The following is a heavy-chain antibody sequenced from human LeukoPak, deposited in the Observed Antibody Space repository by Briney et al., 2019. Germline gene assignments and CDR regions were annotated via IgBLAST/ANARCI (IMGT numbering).Heavy chain of an antibody. CDR2: IYYSGST. Sequence: SETLSLTCTVSGGSIRSSSYYWGRIRQPPGKGLEWIGSIYYSGSTYYNASLKSRGTISVDTSKNQFSLKLNSVTAADTAVYFCARQVVAVAGTGYFDYWGQGTLVTVSS. J-gene: IGHJ4*02. D-gene: IGHD6-19*01. V-gene: IGHV4-39*01. CDR1: GGSIRSSSYY. CDR3: ARQVVAVAGTGYFDY.